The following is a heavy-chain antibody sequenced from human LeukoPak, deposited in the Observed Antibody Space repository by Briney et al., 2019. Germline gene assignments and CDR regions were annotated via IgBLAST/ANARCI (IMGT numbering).Heavy chain of an antibody. Sequence: GSLRLSCAASGFNFSSYWMSWVRQAPGKGLEWVANIKPDGSEKYYVDSVKGRFTISRDNAKNSLYLQMNSLRAEDTAVYYCARDGGLGVVGATEGTFDYWGQGTLVTVSS. D-gene: IGHD1-26*01. V-gene: IGHV3-7*01. CDR1: GFNFSSYW. CDR2: IKPDGSEK. CDR3: ARDGGLGVVGATEGTFDY. J-gene: IGHJ4*02.